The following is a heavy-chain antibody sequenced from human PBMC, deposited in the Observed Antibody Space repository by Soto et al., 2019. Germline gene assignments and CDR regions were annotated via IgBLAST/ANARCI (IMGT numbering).Heavy chain of an antibody. CDR3: ARANGIAAQRFDY. Sequence: GGSLRLSCAASGFTFSSYSMNWVRQAPGKGLEWVANIKQDGSEKYYVDSVSGRFTISRDNAKNSLYLQMNSLRAEDTAVYYCARANGIAAQRFDYWGQGTLVTVSS. V-gene: IGHV3-7*03. D-gene: IGHD6-13*01. CDR1: GFTFSSYS. J-gene: IGHJ4*02. CDR2: IKQDGSEK.